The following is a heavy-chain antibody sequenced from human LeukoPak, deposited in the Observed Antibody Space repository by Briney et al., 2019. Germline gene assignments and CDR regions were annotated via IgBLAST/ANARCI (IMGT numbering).Heavy chain of an antibody. V-gene: IGHV1-2*02. CDR1: GYTFTDYY. CDR3: ARGEYVISGYRNDAFDI. J-gene: IGHJ3*02. Sequence: EASVKVSRKASGYTFTDYYMHWVRQAPGQRLEWMGWINPNSGATKYAQKFQGRVTMTRDTSISTACMELSRLTSDDTAVYYCARGEYVISGYRNDAFDIWGQGTMVTVSS. CDR2: INPNSGAT. D-gene: IGHD3-22*01.